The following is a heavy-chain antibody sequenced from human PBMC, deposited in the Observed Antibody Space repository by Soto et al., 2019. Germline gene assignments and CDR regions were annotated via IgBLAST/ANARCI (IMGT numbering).Heavy chain of an antibody. CDR2: IYYSGST. CDR1: GGSISSSSYY. Sequence: SETLSLTCTVSGGSISSSSYYWGWIRQPPGKGLEWIGSIYYSGSTYYNPSLKSRVTISVDTSKNQFSLKLSSVTAADTAVYYCARGGRDSSGWYQPWGQGTLVTVSS. CDR3: ARGGRDSSGWYQP. V-gene: IGHV4-39*01. J-gene: IGHJ5*02. D-gene: IGHD6-19*01.